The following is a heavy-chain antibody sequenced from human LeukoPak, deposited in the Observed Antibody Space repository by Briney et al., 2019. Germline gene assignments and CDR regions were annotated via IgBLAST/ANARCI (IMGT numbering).Heavy chain of an antibody. V-gene: IGHV3-23*01. CDR2: ISGSGGST. Sequence: GGSLRLSCAASGFTFSSYAMSWVRQAPGKGLEWVSAISGSGGSTYYADSVKGRFTISRDNSKNTLYLQMNSLRAEDTAVYYCANSHDTAMVIEAEDYWGQGTLVTVSS. CDR3: ANSHDTAMVIEAEDY. CDR1: GFTFSSYA. D-gene: IGHD5-18*01. J-gene: IGHJ4*02.